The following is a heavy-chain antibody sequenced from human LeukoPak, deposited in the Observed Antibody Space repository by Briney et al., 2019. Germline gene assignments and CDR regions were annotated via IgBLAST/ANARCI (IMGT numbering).Heavy chain of an antibody. Sequence: PSQTLSLTCTVSGGSVTSGGYSWTWIRQPPGKGLEWIGYIYHSGSTHYNPSLKSRLTISVDRSKNQISLKLSSVTAVDTAVYYCARNQAVASNHGAMDIWGQGTMVIVSS. CDR1: GGSVTSGGYS. J-gene: IGHJ3*02. V-gene: IGHV4-30-2*01. CDR2: IYHSGST. D-gene: IGHD6-19*01. CDR3: ARNQAVASNHGAMDI.